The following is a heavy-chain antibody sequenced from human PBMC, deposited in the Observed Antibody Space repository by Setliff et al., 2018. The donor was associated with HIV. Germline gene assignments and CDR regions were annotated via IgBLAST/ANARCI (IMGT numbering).Heavy chain of an antibody. V-gene: IGHV3-74*03. CDR2: IKGDGSIT. CDR3: AKAWGDYGEVDY. Sequence: GGSLRLSCAASGFTFSGYWMHWVRQSPGRGLLGVAHIKGDGSITKYADSVKGRFTISRDNAKNTLYLQMNSLRAEDTAVYYCAKAWGDYGEVDYWGQGTLVTVSS. CDR1: GFTFSGYW. D-gene: IGHD4-17*01. J-gene: IGHJ4*02.